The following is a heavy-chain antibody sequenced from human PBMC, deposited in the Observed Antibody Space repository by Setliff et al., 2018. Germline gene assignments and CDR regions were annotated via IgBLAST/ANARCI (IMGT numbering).Heavy chain of an antibody. CDR1: GGSFSHYY. Sequence: PSETLSLTCAVYGGSFSHYYWSWIRQPPGKGLEWIGEINHYGSTKYKSSLRGRVAIPLDTAENQFSLKLTSVTAADTAVYYCARRWNFGPYGSGIHDGFDMWGQGTMVTVSS. D-gene: IGHD3-10*01. J-gene: IGHJ3*02. CDR2: INHYGST. CDR3: ARRWNFGPYGSGIHDGFDM. V-gene: IGHV4-34*01.